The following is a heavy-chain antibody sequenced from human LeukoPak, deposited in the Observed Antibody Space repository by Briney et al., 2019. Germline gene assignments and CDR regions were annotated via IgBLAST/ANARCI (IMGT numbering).Heavy chain of an antibody. J-gene: IGHJ4*02. CDR1: SGSISSGVYY. V-gene: IGHV4-30-4*08. D-gene: IGHD6-19*01. Sequence: SETLSLTCPVSSGSISSGVYYWSWIRQHPGKGLEWIGYIYYSGSTYYNPSLKSRVTISVDTSKNQFSLKLSSVTAADTAVYYCARKNESIAVAGGINYWGQGTLVTVSS. CDR2: IYYSGST. CDR3: ARKNESIAVAGGINY.